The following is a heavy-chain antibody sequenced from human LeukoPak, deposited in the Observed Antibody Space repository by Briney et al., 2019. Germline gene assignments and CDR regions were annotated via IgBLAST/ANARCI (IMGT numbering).Heavy chain of an antibody. D-gene: IGHD2-2*01. J-gene: IGHJ5*02. CDR3: AREGYCSSTSCYDYNWFDP. Sequence: SETLSLTCSVSGGSISRFYWSWIRQPAGKGLEWIGRIYTSGSTNYNPSLKSRVTMSVDTSKNQFSLKLSSVTAADTAVYYCAREGYCSSTSCYDYNWFDPWGQGTLVTVSS. V-gene: IGHV4-4*07. CDR2: IYTSGST. CDR1: GGSISRFY.